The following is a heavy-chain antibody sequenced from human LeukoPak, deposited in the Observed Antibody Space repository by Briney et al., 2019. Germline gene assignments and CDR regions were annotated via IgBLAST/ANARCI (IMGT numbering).Heavy chain of an antibody. Sequence: GGSLRLSCAASGSTVSSDYMSWVRQAPGKGLEWVSVIYSSSITSYADSVKGRFTISRHNSKNTLYLQMNSLRADDTAVYYCARGRGAANDAFDIWGQGTMVTVSS. J-gene: IGHJ3*02. CDR3: ARGRGAANDAFDI. CDR1: GSTVSSDY. V-gene: IGHV3-53*04. D-gene: IGHD3-10*01. CDR2: IYSSSIT.